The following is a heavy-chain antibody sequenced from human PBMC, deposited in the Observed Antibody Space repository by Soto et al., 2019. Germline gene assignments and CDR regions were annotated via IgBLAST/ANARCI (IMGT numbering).Heavy chain of an antibody. Sequence: GGSLRLSCAASQFSFSSYWMHWVRQVPGKGPAWVSRINHDGSKTEYADSVKGRFTISRDNTNNTLYLQMNSLRVEDTAMYYCVREPWGFSGTWYDYWGQGALVTVSS. V-gene: IGHV3-74*01. D-gene: IGHD6-13*01. CDR3: VREPWGFSGTWYDY. J-gene: IGHJ4*02. CDR1: QFSFSSYW. CDR2: INHDGSKT.